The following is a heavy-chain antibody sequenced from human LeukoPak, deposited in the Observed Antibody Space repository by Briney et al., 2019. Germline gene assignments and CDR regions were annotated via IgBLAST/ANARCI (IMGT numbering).Heavy chain of an antibody. V-gene: IGHV1-8*01. CDR2: MNPNSGNT. J-gene: IGHJ5*02. D-gene: IGHD3-3*01. CDR1: GYTFTSND. CDR3: ARVGYDFWSGYSNWFDP. Sequence: GASVKVSCKASGYTFTSNDINWVRQATGQGLEWMGWMNPNSGNTGYAQKFQGRVTMTRNTSISTAYMELSRLRSEDTAVYYCARVGYDFWSGYSNWFDPWGQGTLVTVSS.